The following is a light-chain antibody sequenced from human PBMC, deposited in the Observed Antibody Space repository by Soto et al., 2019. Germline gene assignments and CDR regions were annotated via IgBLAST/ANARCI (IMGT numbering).Light chain of an antibody. CDR2: DVN. J-gene: IGLJ3*02. CDR1: SSDVGGYDY. CDR3: CSYAGSYTWV. Sequence: QSVLTQPRSVSGSPGQSVTISCTGTSSDVGGYDYVSWYQQHPVKAPKLMIYDVNKRPSGVPDRFSGSKSGNTASLTISGLQAEDEADYYCCSYAGSYTWVFGGGTKLTVL. V-gene: IGLV2-11*01.